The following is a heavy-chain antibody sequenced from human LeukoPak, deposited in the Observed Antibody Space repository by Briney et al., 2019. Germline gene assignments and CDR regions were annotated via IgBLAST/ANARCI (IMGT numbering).Heavy chain of an antibody. CDR2: INHSGST. D-gene: IGHD2-2*02. CDR3: ARVGYCSSTSCYNRRGWFDP. J-gene: IGHJ5*02. CDR1: GGSFSGYY. Sequence: PSETLFLTCAVYGGSFSGYYWSWIRQPPGKGLEWIGEINHSGSTNYNPSLKSRVTISVDTSKNQFSLKLSSVTAADTAVYYCARVGYCSSTSCYNRRGWFDPWGQGTLVTVSS. V-gene: IGHV4-34*01.